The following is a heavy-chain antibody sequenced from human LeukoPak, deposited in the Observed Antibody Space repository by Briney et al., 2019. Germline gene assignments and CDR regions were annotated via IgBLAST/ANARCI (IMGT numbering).Heavy chain of an antibody. CDR1: GDSISSYY. CDR2: IYYSGST. CDR3: ARHRPGERRFDP. Sequence: SETLSLTCTFSGDSISSYYWSWIRQPPGKGLEWIGYIYYSGSTNYNPSLKSRVTISVDTSKNQFSLKLSSVTAADTAVYYCARHRPGERRFDPWGQGTLVTVSS. V-gene: IGHV4-59*08. D-gene: IGHD3-16*01. J-gene: IGHJ5*02.